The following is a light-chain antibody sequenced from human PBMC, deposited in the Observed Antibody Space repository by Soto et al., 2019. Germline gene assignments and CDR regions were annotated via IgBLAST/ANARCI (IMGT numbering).Light chain of an antibody. Sequence: QSALTQPPSASGSPGQSVTISCTGTSSDVGGYNYVSWYQQHPGKAPKLMIYEVSKRPSGVPDRFSGSKSGNTASLTVSGLQAEDEAAYYCSSYAGRNNWNFGTGTTVTVL. CDR3: SSYAGRNNWN. J-gene: IGLJ1*01. CDR2: EVS. CDR1: SSDVGGYNY. V-gene: IGLV2-8*01.